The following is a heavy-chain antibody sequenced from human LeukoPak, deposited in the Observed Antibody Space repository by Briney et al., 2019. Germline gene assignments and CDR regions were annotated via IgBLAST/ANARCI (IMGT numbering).Heavy chain of an antibody. Sequence: GGSLRLSCAASGFTFSSYGMHWVRQAPGKGLEWVAVMSYDGSNKYYADSVKGRFTISRDNSKNTLYLQMNSLRAEDTAVYYCAGGATLDYWGQGTLVTVSS. CDR3: AGGATLDY. D-gene: IGHD1-26*01. CDR1: GFTFSSYG. CDR2: MSYDGSNK. J-gene: IGHJ4*02. V-gene: IGHV3-30*03.